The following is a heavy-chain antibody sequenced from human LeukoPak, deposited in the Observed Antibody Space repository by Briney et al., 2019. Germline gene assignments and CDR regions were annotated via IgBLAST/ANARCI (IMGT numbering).Heavy chain of an antibody. CDR3: SRGNYFDY. CDR1: GFTFSGSC. CDR2: INGDGSRT. V-gene: IGHV3-74*01. Sequence: GGSLRLSCAASGFTFSGSCMHWVRQAPGKGLVWVSVINGDGSRTIYADSVKGRFTISRDNAKNTLYLQMARLRAEDTAVYYCSRGNYFDYWGQGALVTVSS. J-gene: IGHJ4*02.